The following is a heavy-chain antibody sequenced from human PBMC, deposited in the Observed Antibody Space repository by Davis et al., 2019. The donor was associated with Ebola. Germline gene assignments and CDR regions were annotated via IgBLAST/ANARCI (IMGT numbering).Heavy chain of an antibody. CDR2: ISNSSCTI. J-gene: IGHJ2*01. D-gene: IGHD5-18*01. CDR3: ARRYSYGSFSYWYFDL. V-gene: IGHV3-48*02. CDR1: GFSFSRYS. Sequence: SLNPSCASSGFSFSRYSMNPLRQAPGPRLEWVSYISNSSCTIYYAGPVKGRFTISSDNAKNSLYLQMNSLRDEDTAVYYCARRYSYGSFSYWYFDLWGRGTLVTVSS.